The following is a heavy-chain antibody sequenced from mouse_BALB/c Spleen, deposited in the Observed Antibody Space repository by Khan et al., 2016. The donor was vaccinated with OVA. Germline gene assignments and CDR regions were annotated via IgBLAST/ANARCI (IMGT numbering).Heavy chain of an antibody. CDR1: GYTFTDYY. J-gene: IGHJ3*01. V-gene: IGHV1-77*01. CDR3: ARRNYFGYTFAY. CDR2: IYPGSGNT. D-gene: IGHD1-2*01. Sequence: VQLQESGAELARPGASVKLSCKASGYTFTDYYINWVKQRTGQGLEWIGEIYPGSGNTYYNEKFKDKATLTADKSSTTAYMQLSSLTSEDSAFYFCARRNYFGYTFAYWGPGTLVTVSA.